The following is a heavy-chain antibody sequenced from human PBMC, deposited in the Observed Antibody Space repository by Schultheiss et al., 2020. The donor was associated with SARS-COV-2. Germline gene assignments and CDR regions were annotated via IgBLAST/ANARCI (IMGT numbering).Heavy chain of an antibody. CDR2: IWYDGSND. CDR1: GFTFNTFG. J-gene: IGHJ4*02. CDR3: ARGTGSNYGHFDF. V-gene: IGHV3-33*08. D-gene: IGHD5-18*01. Sequence: GESLKISCVVSGFTFNTFGMHWVRQAPGKGLEWVAVIWYDGSNDNYAVSVRGRFTISRDNSRNTLYLQMNSLRGEDTALYFCARGTGSNYGHFDFWGQGTLVTVSS.